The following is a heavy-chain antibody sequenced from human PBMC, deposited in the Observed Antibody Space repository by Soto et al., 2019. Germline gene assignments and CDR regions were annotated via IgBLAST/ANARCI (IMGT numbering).Heavy chain of an antibody. Sequence: QVQLVQSGAEVKKPGASVKVSCKASGYTFTSYGISWVRQAPGQGLEWMGWISAYNGNTNYAQKPQGRVTTPTDSSTSTAYLALRRLRSDDTAVYYCAIVVVLVPAANWTYYYYYGMDVWGQGTTVTVSS. D-gene: IGHD2-2*01. V-gene: IGHV1-18*01. CDR2: ISAYNGNT. CDR3: AIVVVLVPAANWTYYYYYGMDV. CDR1: GYTFTSYG. J-gene: IGHJ6*02.